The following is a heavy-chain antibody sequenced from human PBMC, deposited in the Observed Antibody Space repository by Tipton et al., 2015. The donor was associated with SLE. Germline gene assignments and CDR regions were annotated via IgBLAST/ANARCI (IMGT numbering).Heavy chain of an antibody. CDR3: AREGSFRLRRGYYFYMDV. J-gene: IGHJ6*03. Sequence: TLSLTCNVSGVSISTYYWSWIRQPPGKGLEWIGYIYPTGSTNYNPSLKSRVTMSVDTSKTQFSLKLSSVTAADTAVYFCAREGSFRLRRGYYFYMDVWGKGTAVTVSS. CDR2: IYPTGST. CDR1: GVSISTYY. D-gene: IGHD3-10*01. V-gene: IGHV4-59*12.